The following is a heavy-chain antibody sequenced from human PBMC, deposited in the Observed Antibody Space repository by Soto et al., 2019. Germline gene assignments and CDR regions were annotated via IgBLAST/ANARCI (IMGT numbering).Heavy chain of an antibody. CDR3: ARDDSGFSGSHYIDYFNY. J-gene: IGHJ4*02. Sequence: ASVKVSCKASGYTFTSYGISWVRQAPGQGLEWMGWISADNGNTYYAEQFQGRVTFTRDTSTSTVYMQLSSLTSEDTAVYYCARDDSGFSGSHYIDYFNYWGQGALVTVSS. CDR2: ISADNGNT. V-gene: IGHV1-18*01. CDR1: GYTFTSYG. D-gene: IGHD1-26*01.